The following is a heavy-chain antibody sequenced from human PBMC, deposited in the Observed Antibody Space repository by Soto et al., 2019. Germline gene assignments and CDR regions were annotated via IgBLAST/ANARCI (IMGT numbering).Heavy chain of an antibody. CDR2: IWYDGSNK. J-gene: IGHJ4*02. D-gene: IGHD1-7*01. V-gene: IGHV3-33*01. CDR3: AREKRLELRFYFDY. CDR1: GFTFSSYG. Sequence: QVQLVESGGGVVQPGRSLRLSCAASGFTFSSYGMHWVRQAPGKGLEWVAVIWYDGSNKYYADSVKGRFTISRDNSKNTLYLQMNSLRADATAVYYCAREKRLELRFYFDYWGQGTLVTVSS.